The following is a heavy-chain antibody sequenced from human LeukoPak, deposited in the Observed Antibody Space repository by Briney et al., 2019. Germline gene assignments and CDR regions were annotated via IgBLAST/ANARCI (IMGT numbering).Heavy chain of an antibody. CDR3: ARDFVVNYGWAAFDI. Sequence: GGSLRLSCAASEFSVGSNYMTWVRQAPGKGLEWVSVIYSGGSTYYADSVKGRFTISRDNSKNMLYFQMNSLRVEDTAVYYCARDFVVNYGWAAFDIWGQGTMVTVSS. CDR1: EFSVGSNY. CDR2: IYSGGST. V-gene: IGHV3-53*01. D-gene: IGHD3-10*01. J-gene: IGHJ3*02.